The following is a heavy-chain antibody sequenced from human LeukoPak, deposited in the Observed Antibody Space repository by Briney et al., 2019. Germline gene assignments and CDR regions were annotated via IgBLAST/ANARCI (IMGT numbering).Heavy chain of an antibody. CDR3: ARVTTLGNWFDP. J-gene: IGHJ5*02. CDR2: ISYDGSNK. V-gene: IGHV3-30*03. CDR1: GFTFSSYG. D-gene: IGHD4-17*01. Sequence: GGSLRLSCAASGFTFSSYGMHWVRQAPGKGLEWVAVISYDGSNKYYADSVKGRFTISRDNSKNTLYLQMNSLRAEDTAVYYCARVTTLGNWFDPWGQGTLVTVSS.